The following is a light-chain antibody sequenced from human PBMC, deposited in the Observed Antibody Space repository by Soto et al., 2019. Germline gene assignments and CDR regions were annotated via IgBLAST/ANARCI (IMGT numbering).Light chain of an antibody. CDR3: AAWEDSLSGQDYV. CDR1: SSNIGSNY. CDR2: SNN. J-gene: IGLJ1*01. Sequence: LLTQLPSASGTPGQRVTISCSGSSSNIGSNYVYWYQQLPGTAPKLLIYSNNQRPSGVPDRFSGSKSGTSASLAISGLRSEDEADYYCAAWEDSLSGQDYVFGTGTKVTVL. V-gene: IGLV1-47*02.